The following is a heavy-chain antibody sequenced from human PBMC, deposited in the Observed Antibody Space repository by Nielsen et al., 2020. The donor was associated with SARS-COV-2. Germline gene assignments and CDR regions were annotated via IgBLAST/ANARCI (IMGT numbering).Heavy chain of an antibody. Sequence: GESLKISCAASGFTFSSYGMHWVRQAPGKGLEWVAVIWYDGSNKYYADSVKGRFTISRDNSKNTLYLQMNSLRAEDTAVYYCAREDVVVPAALYYWGQGTLVTVSS. CDR3: AREDVVVPAALYY. CDR2: IWYDGSNK. J-gene: IGHJ4*02. CDR1: GFTFSSYG. D-gene: IGHD2-2*01. V-gene: IGHV3-33*01.